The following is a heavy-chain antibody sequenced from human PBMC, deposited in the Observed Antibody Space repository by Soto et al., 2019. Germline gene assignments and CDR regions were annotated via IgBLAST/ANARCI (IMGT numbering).Heavy chain of an antibody. CDR2: ISSNGGST. CDR3: AKGYYYDSSGYYYVLDY. Sequence: GGSLRLSCSASGFTFSSYAMHWVRQAPGKGLEYVSAISSNGGSTYYADSVKGRFTISRDNSKNTLYLQMNSLRAEDTAVYYCAKGYYYDSSGYYYVLDYWGQGTLVTVS. D-gene: IGHD3-22*01. V-gene: IGHV3-64*04. CDR1: GFTFSSYA. J-gene: IGHJ4*02.